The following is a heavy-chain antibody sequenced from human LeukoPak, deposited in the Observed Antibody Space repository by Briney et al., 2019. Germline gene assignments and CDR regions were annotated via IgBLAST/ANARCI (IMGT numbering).Heavy chain of an antibody. D-gene: IGHD3-16*01. J-gene: IGHJ4*02. CDR2: IYNGGNTK. CDR1: GFNFRGFG. V-gene: IGHV3-30*03. Sequence: PGGSLRLSCAASGFNFRGFGMHWVRQAPGKGPEWVAVIYNGGNTKYYGDSVKGRLTISRDNSKNTLYLQMDSLRPDDTAVNYCVRGDSPRGGYFEYWGQGILVTVSS. CDR3: VRGDSPRGGYFEY.